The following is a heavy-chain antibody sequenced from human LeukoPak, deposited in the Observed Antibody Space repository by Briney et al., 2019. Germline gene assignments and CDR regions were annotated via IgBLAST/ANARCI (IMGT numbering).Heavy chain of an antibody. CDR2: INPNSGNT. D-gene: IGHD2-2*01. Sequence: ASVKVPCKASGYTFTGYYMHWVRQAPGQGLEWMGWINPNSGNTGYAQKFQGRVTMTRNTSISTAYMELSSLRSEDTAVYYCARGKYCSSTSCYADPFDPWGQGTLVTVSS. CDR3: ARGKYCSSTSCYADPFDP. V-gene: IGHV1-8*02. J-gene: IGHJ5*02. CDR1: GYTFTGYY.